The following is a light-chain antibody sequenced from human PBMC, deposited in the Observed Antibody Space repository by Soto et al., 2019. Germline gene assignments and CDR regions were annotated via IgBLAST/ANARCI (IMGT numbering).Light chain of an antibody. Sequence: DVVMTQSPLSLPVTLGQPASISCRSSQSLVYSDGNTYLNWFQQRPGQSPRRLIYKVSNRDSGVPDRFSGSGSGTDFTLKISRVEAEAVGVYYCMQGTHWLTWTFGQGTKVEIK. J-gene: IGKJ1*01. V-gene: IGKV2-30*01. CDR1: QSLVYSDGNTY. CDR2: KVS. CDR3: MQGTHWLTWT.